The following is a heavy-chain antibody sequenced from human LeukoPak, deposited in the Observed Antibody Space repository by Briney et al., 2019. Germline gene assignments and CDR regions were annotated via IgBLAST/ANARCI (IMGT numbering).Heavy chain of an antibody. V-gene: IGHV4-34*01. J-gene: IGHJ6*03. CDR2: INYGGDT. Sequence: ASETLSLTCGVDGGSFRGYDWSWVRQPPGKGLEWIGEINYGGDTNYNPSLKSRVTISVDTSKNQFSLKVRSVTAADTAVYFCARGLGWKVTPMGLFYMDVWGEGATVTVSS. CDR3: ARGLGWKVTPMGLFYMDV. D-gene: IGHD1-1*01. CDR1: GGSFRGYD.